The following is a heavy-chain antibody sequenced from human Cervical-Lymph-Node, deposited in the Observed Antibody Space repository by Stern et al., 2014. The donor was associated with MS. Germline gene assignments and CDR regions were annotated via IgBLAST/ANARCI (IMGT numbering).Heavy chain of an antibody. J-gene: IGHJ4*02. CDR2: FDPEDGET. CDR3: ATDRGVK. CDR1: GHPLSEFA. Sequence: QVQLVQSGAEVKKPGASVTVSCNVSGHPLSEFAIHWLRQLPTSGLEWLEQFDPEDGETVFAQRLEGRITMTEDKTTGTAYMTLTALTSEDTAVYYCATDRGVKWGPGTLVAVSS. V-gene: IGHV1-24*01. D-gene: IGHD3-10*01.